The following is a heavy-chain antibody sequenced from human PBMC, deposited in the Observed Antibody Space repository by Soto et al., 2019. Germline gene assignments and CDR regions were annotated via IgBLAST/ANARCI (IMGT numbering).Heavy chain of an antibody. Sequence: PSETLSLTCAVSGGSISSSNWWNWVRQPPGKGLEWIGEIYHSGSTNYNPSLKSRVTISVDKSKNQFSLKLSSVTAADTAVYYCARDKARYYYGSGSSPLGNYWGQGTLVTVS. J-gene: IGHJ4*02. CDR1: GGSISSSNW. CDR3: ARDKARYYYGSGSSPLGNY. V-gene: IGHV4-4*02. CDR2: IYHSGST. D-gene: IGHD3-10*01.